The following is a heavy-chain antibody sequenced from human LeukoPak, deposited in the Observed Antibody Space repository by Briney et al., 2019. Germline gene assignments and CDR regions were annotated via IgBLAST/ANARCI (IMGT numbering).Heavy chain of an antibody. D-gene: IGHD3-22*01. CDR1: GYTFTGYY. CDR3: ARDLRYGYDSSKTFDI. V-gene: IGHV1-2*06. J-gene: IGHJ3*02. CDR2: INPNSGGT. Sequence: ASVKVSCKASGYTFTGYYMHWVRRAPGQGLEWMGRINPNSGGTNYAQKFQGRVTMTRDTSISTAYMELSRLRSDDTAVYYCARDLRYGYDSSKTFDIWGQGTMVTVSS.